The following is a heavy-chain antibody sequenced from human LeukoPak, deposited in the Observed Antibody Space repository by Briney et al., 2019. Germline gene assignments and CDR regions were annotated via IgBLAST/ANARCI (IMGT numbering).Heavy chain of an antibody. CDR2: ISGSGSIT. Sequence: GESLKISCAASGFTLSSYALSWVRQAPGEGLEWVSAISGSGSITYYADSVKGRFTISRDNSKNTLYLQMNSLRAEDTAVYYCAKDGRDPRDYFDYWGQGTLVTVSS. D-gene: IGHD1-26*01. V-gene: IGHV3-23*01. J-gene: IGHJ4*02. CDR1: GFTLSSYA. CDR3: AKDGRDPRDYFDY.